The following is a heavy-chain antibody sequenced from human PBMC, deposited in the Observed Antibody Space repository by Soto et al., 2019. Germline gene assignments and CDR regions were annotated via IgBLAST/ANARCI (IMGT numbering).Heavy chain of an antibody. D-gene: IGHD5-12*01. CDR2: ISGSGGST. Sequence: EVQLLESGGGLVQPGGSLRLSCAASGFTFSSYAMSWVRQAPGKGLEWASAISGSGGSTYYADSVKGRFTISRDNSKNTLYLQINSLRAEDTAVYYCAKHAVQEWLRFGYFDLWGRGTLVTVSS. CDR1: GFTFSSYA. V-gene: IGHV3-23*01. J-gene: IGHJ2*01. CDR3: AKHAVQEWLRFGYFDL.